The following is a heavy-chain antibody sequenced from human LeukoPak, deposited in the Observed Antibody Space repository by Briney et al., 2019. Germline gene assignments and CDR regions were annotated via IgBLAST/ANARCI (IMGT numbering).Heavy chain of an antibody. CDR2: IYSGGST. D-gene: IGHD2-21*02. J-gene: IGHJ4*02. CDR3: ARLHCGGDCYSFGSFDY. Sequence: GGSLRLSCAASGFTVSSNYMSWVRQAPGKGLEWVSVIYSGGSTYYADSVKGRFTISRDNSKNTLYLQMNSLRAEDTAVYYCARLHCGGDCYSFGSFDYWGQGTLVTVSS. V-gene: IGHV3-53*01. CDR1: GFTVSSNY.